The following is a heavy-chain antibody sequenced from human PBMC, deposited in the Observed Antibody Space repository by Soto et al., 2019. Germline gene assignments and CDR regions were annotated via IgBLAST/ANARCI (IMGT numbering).Heavy chain of an antibody. D-gene: IGHD6-19*01. CDR3: AARGWYRGDY. V-gene: IGHV3-21*01. J-gene: IGHJ4*02. CDR2: ISNSNNYT. Sequence: EVQLVESGGSLVKPGGSRRLSCSASGFAFSTYTMDWVRQAPGKGLEWVSSISNSNNYTYYSDSVTGRFTISRDNAKNSLYLQMNSLRVDDTAVYYCAARGWYRGDYWGQGTLVTVSS. CDR1: GFAFSTYT.